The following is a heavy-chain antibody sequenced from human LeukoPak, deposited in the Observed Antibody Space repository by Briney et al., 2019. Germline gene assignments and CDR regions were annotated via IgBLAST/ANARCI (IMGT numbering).Heavy chain of an antibody. V-gene: IGHV4-4*07. Sequence: SETLSLTCTVPGDSFTSFYWSWIRQPAGQGLEWVGRFFSSGTTNYNPSFKSRATISVDKSKNQFSLKLTDVSAADTAVYYCARYSGIYGHDYWGQGALVSVSS. J-gene: IGHJ4*02. D-gene: IGHD3-10*01. CDR3: ARYSGIYGHDY. CDR2: FFSSGTT. CDR1: GDSFTSFY.